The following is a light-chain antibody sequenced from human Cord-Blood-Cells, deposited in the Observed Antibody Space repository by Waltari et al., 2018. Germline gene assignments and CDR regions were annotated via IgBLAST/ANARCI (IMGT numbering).Light chain of an antibody. CDR2: GKN. J-gene: IGLJ3*02. CDR3: NSRDSSGNHWV. V-gene: IGLV3-19*01. CDR1: SLRSSY. Sequence: SSELTQDPAVSVALGTTVRITCPGDSLRSSYASWYQQKPGQSPVLVIYGKNNRPSGIPDRFSGSSSGNTASLTITGAQAEDEADYYCNSRDSSGNHWVFGGGTKLTVL.